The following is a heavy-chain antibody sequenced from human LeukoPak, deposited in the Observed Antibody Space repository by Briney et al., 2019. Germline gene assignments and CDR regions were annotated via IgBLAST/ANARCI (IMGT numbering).Heavy chain of an antibody. CDR3: AKDMGPIVGATNPDY. D-gene: IGHD1-26*01. Sequence: GGSLRLSCAASGFTFSGSAMHWVRQASGKGLEWVGRIRSKANSYATAYAASVKGRFTISRDDSKNTAYLQMNSLKTEDTAVYYCAKDMGPIVGATNPDYWGQGTLVTVSS. J-gene: IGHJ4*02. CDR2: IRSKANSYAT. CDR1: GFTFSGSA. V-gene: IGHV3-73*01.